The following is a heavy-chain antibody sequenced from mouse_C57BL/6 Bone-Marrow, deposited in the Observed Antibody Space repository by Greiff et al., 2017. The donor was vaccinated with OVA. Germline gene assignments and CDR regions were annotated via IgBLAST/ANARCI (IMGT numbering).Heavy chain of an antibody. Sequence: QVQLQQPGAELVKPGASVKLSCKASGYTFTSYWMHWVKQRPGQGLEWIGMIHPNSGSTNYNEKFKSKATLTVDKSSSTAYMQLSSLTSEDSAVYYCASDYYGSSYLAWFAYWGQGTLVTVSA. CDR2: IHPNSGST. V-gene: IGHV1-64*01. D-gene: IGHD1-1*01. CDR3: ASDYYGSSYLAWFAY. CDR1: GYTFTSYW. J-gene: IGHJ3*01.